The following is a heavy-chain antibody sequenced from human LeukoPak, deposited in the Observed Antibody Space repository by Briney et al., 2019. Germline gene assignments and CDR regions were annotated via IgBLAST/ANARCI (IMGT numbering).Heavy chain of an antibody. D-gene: IGHD3-10*01. CDR3: ARKLFQFDY. V-gene: IGHV3-11*03. Sequence: PGGSLRLSCAASGFTFSDYYMSWIRQAPGKGLEWVSYISSSSSYTNYADSVKGRFTISRDNAKNPLYLQMNSLRAEDTAVYYCARKLFQFDYWGQGTLVTVSS. CDR2: ISSSSSYT. J-gene: IGHJ4*02. CDR1: GFTFSDYY.